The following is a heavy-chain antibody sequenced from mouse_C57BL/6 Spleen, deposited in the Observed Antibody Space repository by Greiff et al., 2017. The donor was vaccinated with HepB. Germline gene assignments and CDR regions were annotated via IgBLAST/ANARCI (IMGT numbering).Heavy chain of an antibody. CDR1: GYTFTDYY. J-gene: IGHJ3*01. CDR2: INPYNGGT. V-gene: IGHV1-19*01. D-gene: IGHD6-2*01. CDR3: ARGGNSLRFAY. Sequence: VQLQQSGPVLVKPGASVKMSCKASGYTFTDYYMNWVKQSHGKSLEWIGVINPYNGGTSYNQKFKGKATLTVDKSSSTAYMELNSLTSEDSAVYYCARGGNSLRFAYWGQRTLVTVSA.